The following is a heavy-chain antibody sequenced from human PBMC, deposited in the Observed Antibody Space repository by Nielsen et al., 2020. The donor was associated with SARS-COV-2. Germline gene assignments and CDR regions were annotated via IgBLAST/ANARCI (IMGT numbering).Heavy chain of an antibody. CDR1: GGSISSSSYY. CDR3: ARLSGIFGVVMLYYFDY. Sequence: SETLSLTCTVSGGSISSSSYYWGWIRQPPGKGLEWIGSIYYSGSTYYNPSLKSRVTISVDTSKNQFSLKLSSVTAADTAVYYCARLSGIFGVVMLYYFDYWGQGTLVTVSS. CDR2: IYYSGST. D-gene: IGHD3-3*01. J-gene: IGHJ4*02. V-gene: IGHV4-39*01.